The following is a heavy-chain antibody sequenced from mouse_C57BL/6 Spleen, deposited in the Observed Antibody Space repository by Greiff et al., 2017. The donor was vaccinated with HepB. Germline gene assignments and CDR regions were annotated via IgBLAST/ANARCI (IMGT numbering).Heavy chain of an antibody. CDR3: ASYSNYLYYFDY. Sequence: VKLQQPGAELVKPGASVKMSCKASGYTFTSYWITWVKQRPGQGLEWIGDIYPGSGSTNYNEKFKSKATLTVDTSSSTAYMQLSSLTSEDSAVYYCASYSNYLYYFDYWGQGTTLTVSS. V-gene: IGHV1-55*01. CDR1: GYTFTSYW. D-gene: IGHD2-5*01. CDR2: IYPGSGST. J-gene: IGHJ2*01.